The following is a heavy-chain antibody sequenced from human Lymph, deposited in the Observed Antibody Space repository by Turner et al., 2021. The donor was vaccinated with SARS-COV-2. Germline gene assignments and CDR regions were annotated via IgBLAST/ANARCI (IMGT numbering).Heavy chain of an antibody. CDR2: SSGSGGST. Sequence: EVQLLASGGGLVQPGGALRLSCAASCFTFSSYGMSWVRQAPGKGLEWVSASSGSGGSTYYADSVKGRFTISRDNSNNKQYLQMNSLRAEDTAVYYCAKGVAGGWLQPNSFDYWGQGTLVTVSS. J-gene: IGHJ4*02. V-gene: IGHV3-23*01. D-gene: IGHD5-12*01. CDR1: CFTFSSYG. CDR3: AKGVAGGWLQPNSFDY.